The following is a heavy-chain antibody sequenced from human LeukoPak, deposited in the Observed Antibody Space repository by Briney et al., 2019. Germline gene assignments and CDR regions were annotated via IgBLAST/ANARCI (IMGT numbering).Heavy chain of an antibody. J-gene: IGHJ3*02. V-gene: IGHV1-8*01. CDR1: GYTFTSYD. D-gene: IGHD4-17*01. CDR3: ARVRGASSRFDAFDI. CDR2: MNPNSGNT. Sequence: ASVKVSCKASGYTFTSYDINWVRQATGQGLGWMGWMNPNSGNTGYAQKFQGRVTMTRNTSISTAYMELSSLRSEDTAVYYCARVRGASSRFDAFDIWGQGTMVTVSS.